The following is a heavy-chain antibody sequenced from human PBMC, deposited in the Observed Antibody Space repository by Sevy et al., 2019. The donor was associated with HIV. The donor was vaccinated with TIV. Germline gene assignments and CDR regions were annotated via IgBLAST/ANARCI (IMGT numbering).Heavy chain of an antibody. D-gene: IGHD6-13*01. CDR2: FDSRGSTI. J-gene: IGHJ5*01. CDR3: AREIVAAGTGDWFDP. CDR1: GFTFSDYY. Sequence: GGSLRLSCAASGFTFSDYYMSWIRQAPGKGLEWVSYFDSRGSTIYYADSVKGRFTISRDNAKNFLYLQMSSLRAEDTAVYYCAREIVAAGTGDWFDPWGQGTLVTVSS. V-gene: IGHV3-11*01.